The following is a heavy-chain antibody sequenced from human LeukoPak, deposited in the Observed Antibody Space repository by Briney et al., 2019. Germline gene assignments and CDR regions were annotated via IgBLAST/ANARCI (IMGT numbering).Heavy chain of an antibody. Sequence: PSETLSLTCAVYGGSFSGYYWSWIRQPPGKGLEWIGEINHSGTTKYNPSLKSRVTISVDTSKNQFSLKLSSVTAADTAVYYCARHTCSGGNCYGDFDYWGQGTLVTVSS. CDR2: INHSGTT. CDR3: ARHTCSGGNCYGDFDY. D-gene: IGHD2-15*01. CDR1: GGSFSGYY. J-gene: IGHJ4*02. V-gene: IGHV4-34*01.